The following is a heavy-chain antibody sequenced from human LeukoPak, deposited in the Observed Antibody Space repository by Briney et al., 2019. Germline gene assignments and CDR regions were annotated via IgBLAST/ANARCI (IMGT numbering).Heavy chain of an antibody. J-gene: IGHJ5*02. Sequence: ASVKVSCKASGYTFTSYYMHWVRQAPGQGLEWMGIVNPSGGSTNYAQKFQGRVTMTRDTSTSTVYMELSSLRSEDTAVYYCATGGGSYKLDPWGQGTLVTVSS. D-gene: IGHD1-26*01. CDR1: GYTFTSYY. V-gene: IGHV1-46*01. CDR3: ATGGGSYKLDP. CDR2: VNPSGGST.